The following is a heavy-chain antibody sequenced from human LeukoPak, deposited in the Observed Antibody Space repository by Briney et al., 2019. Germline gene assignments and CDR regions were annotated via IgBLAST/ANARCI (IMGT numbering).Heavy chain of an antibody. Sequence: GGSLRLSCAASGFTFSSYAMHWVRQAPGKGLEWVAVISYDGSNKYYADSVKGRFTISRDNSKNTLYLLMNSLRAEDTAVYYCARDAADTAMGTGLFDYWGQGTLVTVSS. D-gene: IGHD5-18*01. CDR3: ARDAADTAMGTGLFDY. CDR2: ISYDGSNK. J-gene: IGHJ4*02. CDR1: GFTFSSYA. V-gene: IGHV3-30-3*01.